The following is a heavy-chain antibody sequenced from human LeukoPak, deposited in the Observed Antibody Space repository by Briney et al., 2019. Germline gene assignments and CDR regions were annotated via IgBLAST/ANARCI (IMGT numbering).Heavy chain of an antibody. J-gene: IGHJ4*02. CDR1: GYSFTSFD. CDR3: ARNPPNYYDSSGSPYYFDY. D-gene: IGHD3-22*01. CDR2: IIPIFGTA. Sequence: SVKVSCKASGYSFTSFDINWVRLATGQGLEWMGGIIPIFGTANYAQKFQGRVTITADESTSTAYMELSSLRSEDTAVYYCARNPPNYYDSSGSPYYFDYWGQGTLVTVSS. V-gene: IGHV1-69*13.